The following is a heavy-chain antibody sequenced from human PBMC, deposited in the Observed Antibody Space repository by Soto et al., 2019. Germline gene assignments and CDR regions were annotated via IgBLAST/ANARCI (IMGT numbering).Heavy chain of an antibody. J-gene: IGHJ4*02. Sequence: VAVISYDGSNKYYADSVKGRFTISRDNSKNTLYLQMNSLRAEDTAVYYCAKDSASSSWDFDYWGQGTLVTVSS. V-gene: IGHV3-30*18. CDR3: AKDSASSSWDFDY. CDR2: ISYDGSNK. D-gene: IGHD6-13*01.